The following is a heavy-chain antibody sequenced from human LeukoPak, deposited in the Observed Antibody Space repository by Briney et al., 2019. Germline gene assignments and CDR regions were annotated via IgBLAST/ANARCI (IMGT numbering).Heavy chain of an antibody. CDR3: ARVVADNWFDP. CDR1: GYTFTNYY. J-gene: IGHJ5*02. Sequence: GESLKISCNGSGYTFTNYYIAWVRQMPGKGLEWMGIIYPGDSDTRYSPSFQGQVTISADKSISTAYLQWSSLKASDIAIYHCARVVADNWFDPWGQGTLVTVSS. V-gene: IGHV5-51*01. D-gene: IGHD2-15*01. CDR2: IYPGDSDT.